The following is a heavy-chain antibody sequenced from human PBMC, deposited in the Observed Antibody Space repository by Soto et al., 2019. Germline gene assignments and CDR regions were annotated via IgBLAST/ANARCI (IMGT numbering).Heavy chain of an antibody. J-gene: IGHJ6*01. V-gene: IGHV3-64D*06. CDR1: GFTFSSYA. CDR2: ISSNGGST. Sequence: PGGSLRLSCSASGFTFSSYAMHWVRQAPGKGLEYVSAISSNGGSTYYADSVKGRFTISRDNSKNTLYLQMSSLRAEDTSVYSCVKVSLVGSGANCCSDLPGWYVWEAGSTVAVSS. CDR3: VKVSLVGSGANCCSDLPGWYV. D-gene: IGHD2-15*01.